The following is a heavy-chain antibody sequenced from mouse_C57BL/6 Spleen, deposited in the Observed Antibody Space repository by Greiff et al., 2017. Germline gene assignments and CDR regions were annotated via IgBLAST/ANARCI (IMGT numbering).Heavy chain of an antibody. Sequence: EVQLQQSGPELVKPGASVKISCKASGYTFTDYYMNWVKQSHGKSLEWIGDINPNNGGTSYNQKFKGKATLTVDKSSSTAYMELRSLTSEDSAVYYCARSGLRAWFADWGQGTLVTVSA. D-gene: IGHD2-4*01. CDR2: INPNNGGT. J-gene: IGHJ3*01. V-gene: IGHV1-26*01. CDR1: GYTFTDYY. CDR3: ARSGLRAWFAD.